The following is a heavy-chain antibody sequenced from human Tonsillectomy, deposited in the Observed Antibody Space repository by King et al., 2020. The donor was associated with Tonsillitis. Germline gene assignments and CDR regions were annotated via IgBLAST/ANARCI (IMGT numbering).Heavy chain of an antibody. CDR2: IYSGGST. V-gene: IGHV3-53*01. J-gene: IGHJ5*02. D-gene: IGHD4-17*01. CDR3: ARDAKYGDYNWFDP. CDR1: GFTVSSNY. Sequence: VQLVESGGGLIQPGGSLRLSCAASGFTVSSNYMSWVRQAPGKGLEWVSVIYSGGSTYYADSVKGRFTISRDNSKNTLYLQMNSLRAEDTAVYYCARDAKYGDYNWFDPWGQGTLVTVSS.